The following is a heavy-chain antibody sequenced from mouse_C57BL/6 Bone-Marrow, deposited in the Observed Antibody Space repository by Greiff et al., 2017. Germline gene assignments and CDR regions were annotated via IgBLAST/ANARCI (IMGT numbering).Heavy chain of an antibody. CDR1: GYTFTSYW. J-gene: IGHJ4*01. CDR2: IDPSDSYT. Sequence: QVQLQQPGAELVMPGASVKLSCKASGYTFTSYWMHWVKQRPGQGLEWIGEIDPSDSYTNYNQKFKGKSTLTVDKSSSTAYMQLNSLTSEESAVYKCARSETRGQLRLEGDMDDWGKGTSVTVSS. D-gene: IGHD3-2*02. CDR3: ARSETRGQLRLEGDMDD. V-gene: IGHV1-69*01.